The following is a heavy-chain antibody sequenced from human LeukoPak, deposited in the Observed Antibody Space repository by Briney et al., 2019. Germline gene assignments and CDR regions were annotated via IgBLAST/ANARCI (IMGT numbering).Heavy chain of an antibody. CDR1: GFTFSSYS. CDR2: ISSSSSTI. Sequence: GGSLRLSCAASGFTFSSYSMNWVRQAPGKGLEWVSYISSSSSTIYYADSVKGRFTISRDNAKNSLYLQMNSLRAEDTAVYYCARDQPSYDFWSGPPPGLFDCWGQGTLVTVSS. V-gene: IGHV3-48*01. J-gene: IGHJ4*02. CDR3: ARDQPSYDFWSGPPPGLFDC. D-gene: IGHD3-3*01.